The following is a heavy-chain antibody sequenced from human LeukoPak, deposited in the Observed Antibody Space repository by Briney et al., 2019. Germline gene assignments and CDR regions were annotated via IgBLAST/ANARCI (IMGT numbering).Heavy chain of an antibody. CDR1: GGSISTSSYY. V-gene: IGHV4-39*01. J-gene: IGHJ3*02. D-gene: IGHD2-2*02. CDR3: ATTAIVIFPAAITRPYDAFDI. Sequence: PSETLSLTCTVSGGSISTSSYYWGWIRQPPGKGLEWIGSIYYSGSSYYNPSLKSRVTISVDTSKNQFSLKLSSVTAADTAMFYCATTAIVIFPAAITRPYDAFDIWGQGTMVTVSS. CDR2: IYYSGSS.